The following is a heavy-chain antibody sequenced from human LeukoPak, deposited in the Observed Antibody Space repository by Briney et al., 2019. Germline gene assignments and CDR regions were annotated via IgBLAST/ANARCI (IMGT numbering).Heavy chain of an antibody. CDR2: IYYSGST. J-gene: IGHJ5*02. D-gene: IGHD5-12*01. Sequence: SETLSLTCTVSGGSISSGDYYWSWIRQPPGKGLEWIGYIYYSGSTYYNPSLKSRVTISVDTSKNQFSLKLSSVTAADTAVYYCARLQMVATIMSWFDPWGQGTLVTVSS. CDR3: ARLQMVATIMSWFDP. CDR1: GGSISSGDYY. V-gene: IGHV4-30-4*01.